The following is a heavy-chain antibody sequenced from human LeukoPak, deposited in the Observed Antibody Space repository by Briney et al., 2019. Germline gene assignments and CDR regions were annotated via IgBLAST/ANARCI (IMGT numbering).Heavy chain of an antibody. Sequence: GGSLRLSCAASGFTFSSYSMNWVRQAPGKGLEWVSSISSSSSYIYYADSVKGRFTISRDNAKNSLYLQMNSLRAEDTAVYYCAREGIVVVPAAPGGSNGMDVWGKETTVTVSS. J-gene: IGHJ6*04. V-gene: IGHV3-21*01. CDR2: ISSSSSYI. CDR1: GFTFSSYS. CDR3: AREGIVVVPAAPGGSNGMDV. D-gene: IGHD2-2*01.